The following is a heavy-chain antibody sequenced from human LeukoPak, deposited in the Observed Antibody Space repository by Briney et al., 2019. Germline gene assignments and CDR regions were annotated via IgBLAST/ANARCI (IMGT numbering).Heavy chain of an antibody. CDR2: ISTSSSYI. V-gene: IGHV3-21*01. Sequence: GGSLRLPCAASGFTFSGSTMNWVRQAPGKGLEWVSFISTSSSYIYYADSVRGRFTISRDNAKNSLYLQMNSLRAEDTAVYYCARHPFSTVTTYYYYYYYMDVWGKGTTVTISS. D-gene: IGHD4-17*01. CDR3: ARHPFSTVTTYYYYYYYMDV. J-gene: IGHJ6*03. CDR1: GFTFSGST.